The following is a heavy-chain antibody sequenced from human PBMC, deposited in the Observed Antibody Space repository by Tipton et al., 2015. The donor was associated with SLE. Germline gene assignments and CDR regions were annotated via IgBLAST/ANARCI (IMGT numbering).Heavy chain of an antibody. D-gene: IGHD3-10*01. CDR3: AGDRGGDYFDY. V-gene: IGHV4-61*01. CDR1: GGSVSSVSYY. CDR2: VYYSGST. Sequence: TLSLTCTVSGGSVSSVSYYWSWIRQPPGKGLEYIGYVYYSGSTKYNPSLKSRVTISMDTSKNQFSLKLNSLTAADTAVYYCAGDRGGDYFDYWGQGNLVTVSS. J-gene: IGHJ4*02.